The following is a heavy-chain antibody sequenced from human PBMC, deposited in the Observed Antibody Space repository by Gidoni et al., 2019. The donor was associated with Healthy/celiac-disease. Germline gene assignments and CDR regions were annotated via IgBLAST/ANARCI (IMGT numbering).Heavy chain of an antibody. Sequence: EVQLVESGGVVVQPGGSLRLSCAASGFTFGDYTMHWVRQAPGKGLEWVSLISWDGGSTYYADSVKGRFTISRDNSKNSLYLQMNSLRTEDTALYYCAKAPMVGATFAEYFQHWGQGTLVTVSS. CDR3: AKAPMVGATFAEYFQH. CDR1: GFTFGDYT. D-gene: IGHD1-26*01. V-gene: IGHV3-43*01. J-gene: IGHJ1*01. CDR2: ISWDGGST.